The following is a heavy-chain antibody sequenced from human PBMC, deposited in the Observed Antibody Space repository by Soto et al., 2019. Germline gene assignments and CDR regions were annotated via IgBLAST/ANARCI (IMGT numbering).Heavy chain of an antibody. CDR1: GYTFTNFF. Sequence: QVQLVQSGAEVKGPGASVKISCKASGYTFTNFFIHWVRQAPGKGLEWMGIINPGGGSTDYAQKFKGRVTLTRDASTNTVHMELSSLRSEDTAVYYCARDLGSLVAVAGTCYFDYWGQGTLVTVSS. CDR3: ARDLGSLVAVAGTCYFDY. V-gene: IGHV1-46*01. J-gene: IGHJ4*02. D-gene: IGHD6-19*01. CDR2: INPGGGST.